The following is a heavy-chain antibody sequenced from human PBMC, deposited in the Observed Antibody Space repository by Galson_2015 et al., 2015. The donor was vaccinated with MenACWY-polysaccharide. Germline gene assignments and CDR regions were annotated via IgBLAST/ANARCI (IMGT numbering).Heavy chain of an antibody. D-gene: IGHD2-21*01. J-gene: IGHJ4*02. CDR1: GFSFSGQW. CDR3: GRHFDWAFDY. V-gene: IGHV3-7*01. CDR2: INPDGSDK. Sequence: SLRLSCAASGFSFSGQWMTWVRQAPGKGLEWVANINPDGSDKYYVDSVKGRFIISRDNAKNSVYLQMNGLRVEDTAMYYCGRHFDWAFDYRGQGALVTVSS.